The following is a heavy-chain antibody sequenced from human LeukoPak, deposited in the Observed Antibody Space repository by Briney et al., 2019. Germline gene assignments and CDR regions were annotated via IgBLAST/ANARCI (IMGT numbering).Heavy chain of an antibody. V-gene: IGHV3-66*01. CDR1: GFTVSSNY. CDR2: IYNGGST. Sequence: GGSLRLSCAASGFTVSSNYMSWVRQAPGKGLEWVSVIYNGGSTYYADSVKGRFTISRDNSKNTLYLQMNSLRAEDTAVYYCAREAYDSRGCWNWFDPWGQGTLVTVSS. J-gene: IGHJ5*02. D-gene: IGHD3-22*01. CDR3: AREAYDSRGCWNWFDP.